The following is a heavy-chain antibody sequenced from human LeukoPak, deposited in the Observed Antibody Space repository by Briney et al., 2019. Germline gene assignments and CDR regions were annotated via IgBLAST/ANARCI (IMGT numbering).Heavy chain of an antibody. CDR3: AKSGSVSTSYYDC. J-gene: IGHJ4*02. D-gene: IGHD3-10*01. CDR1: GFTFSSYA. Sequence: GGSLRLSCVASGFTFSSYAMSWARQRPGMGLERVSHITNTDGRTYYADSVKGRFTISRDNSRNTLYLQMNSLRAEDTAVYYCAKSGSVSTSYYDCWGQGALVTVSS. V-gene: IGHV3-23*01. CDR2: ITNTDGRT.